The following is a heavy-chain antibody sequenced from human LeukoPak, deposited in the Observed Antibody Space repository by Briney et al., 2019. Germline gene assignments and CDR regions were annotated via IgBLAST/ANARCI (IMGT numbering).Heavy chain of an antibody. CDR3: AKDIAAAGNYYYYGMDV. CDR2: FDPEDGET. D-gene: IGHD6-13*01. CDR1: GYTLTELS. J-gene: IGHJ6*02. Sequence: ASVKVSCKVSGYTLTELSMHWVRQAPGKGLEWMGGFDPEDGETIYAQKFQGRVTMTEDTSTDTAYMELSSLRSEDTAVYYCAKDIAAAGNYYYYGMDVWGQGTTVTVSS. V-gene: IGHV1-24*01.